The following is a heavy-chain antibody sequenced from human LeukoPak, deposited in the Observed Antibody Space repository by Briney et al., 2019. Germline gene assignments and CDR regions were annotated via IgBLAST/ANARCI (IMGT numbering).Heavy chain of an antibody. CDR2: IRYDGSNK. D-gene: IGHD2-21*01. V-gene: IGHV3-30*02. CDR3: AKVYLSQSPFDY. Sequence: GGSLRLSSAASGFTFSSYGMHWVRQAPGKGLEWVAFIRYDGSNKYYADCVKGRFTISRDNSKNTVYLQMNSLRAEDTAVYYCAKVYLSQSPFDYWGQGTLVTVSS. J-gene: IGHJ4*02. CDR1: GFTFSSYG.